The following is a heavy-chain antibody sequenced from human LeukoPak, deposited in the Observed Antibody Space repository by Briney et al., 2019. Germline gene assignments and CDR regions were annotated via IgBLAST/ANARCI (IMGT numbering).Heavy chain of an antibody. V-gene: IGHV3-30*18. Sequence: PGESLRLSCTASGFTFSNFWMGWVRQAPGKGLEWVAVISYDGRNIHYPDSVKGRFTISRDISTDTLWLQMDSLRTEDTAVYYCAKGPLRGTAAAIDYWGQGTLVTVSS. CDR3: AKGPLRGTAAAIDY. J-gene: IGHJ4*02. D-gene: IGHD2-2*01. CDR2: ISYDGRNI. CDR1: GFTFSNFW.